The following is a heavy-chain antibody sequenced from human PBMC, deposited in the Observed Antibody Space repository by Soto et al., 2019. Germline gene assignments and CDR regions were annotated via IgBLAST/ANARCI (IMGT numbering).Heavy chain of an antibody. CDR2: INPKIGAT. V-gene: IGHV1-2*02. CDR1: GYTFTGYY. Sequence: ASVKVSCKASGYTFTGYYMHWVRQAPGQGLEFMGWINPKIGATNYAQKFRGTVTITADESTSTAYMELNNLRSEDKAVYYCARGASNTTGWYSWFDPWGQGTLVTVSS. D-gene: IGHD6-19*01. CDR3: ARGASNTTGWYSWFDP. J-gene: IGHJ5*02.